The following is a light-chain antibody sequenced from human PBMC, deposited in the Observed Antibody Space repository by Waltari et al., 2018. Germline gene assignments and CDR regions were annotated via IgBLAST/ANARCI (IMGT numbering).Light chain of an antibody. V-gene: IGKV3-11*01. Sequence: EIVLTQSPAILSFSPGERATLSCRTSQRVGTDLARYQQRPGQSPRLLIYDASYRATGSPARFSGSGSETDFTLTISSLQPEDFAVYYCQQRRNWPLTFGGGTRVEI. J-gene: IGKJ4*01. CDR2: DAS. CDR3: QQRRNWPLT. CDR1: QRVGTD.